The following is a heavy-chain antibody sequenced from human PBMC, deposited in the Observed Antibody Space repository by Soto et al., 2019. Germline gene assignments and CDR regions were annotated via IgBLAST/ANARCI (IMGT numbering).Heavy chain of an antibody. CDR2: ISYDGSNK. D-gene: IGHD5-18*01. Sequence: QVQLVESGGGVVQPGRSLRLSCAASGFTFSSYAMHWVRQAPGKGLEWVAVISYDGSNKYYADSVKGRFTISRDNSKNTLYLQMNSLRAEDTAVYYCARDSFVDTAMVGVDYWGQGTLVTGSS. V-gene: IGHV3-30-3*01. CDR1: GFTFSSYA. CDR3: ARDSFVDTAMVGVDY. J-gene: IGHJ4*02.